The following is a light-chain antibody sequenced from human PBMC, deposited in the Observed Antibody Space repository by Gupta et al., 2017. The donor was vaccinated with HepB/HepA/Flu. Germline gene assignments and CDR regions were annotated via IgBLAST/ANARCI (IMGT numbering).Light chain of an antibody. CDR2: YAS. J-gene: IGKJ3*01. V-gene: IGKV3-11*02. Sequence: IVLTQSPVTLSLPPGERVTISCRASQSVSSYLAWYQQKPGQAPKLLIYYASKRATSSPARFSSSGSGRNFTHIISSLEPEDFVFYYCQQRSNWPMTFGPGTKVEIK. CDR1: QSVSSY. CDR3: QQRSNWPMT.